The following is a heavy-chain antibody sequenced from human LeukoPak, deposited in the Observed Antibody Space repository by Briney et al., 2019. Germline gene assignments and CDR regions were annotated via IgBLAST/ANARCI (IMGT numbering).Heavy chain of an antibody. CDR2: ISVSGGNI. CDR3: AKPRGSSWSYYYYYMDV. V-gene: IGHV3-23*01. D-gene: IGHD6-13*01. CDR1: GFTFSSYA. J-gene: IGHJ6*03. Sequence: GGSLRLSCAASGFTFSSYAMTWVRQAPGKGLEWVSGISVSGGNIYYADSVKGRFTISRDNSKNTLYLQMNSLRVEDSAVYYCAKPRGSSWSYYYYYMDVWGKGTTVTVSS.